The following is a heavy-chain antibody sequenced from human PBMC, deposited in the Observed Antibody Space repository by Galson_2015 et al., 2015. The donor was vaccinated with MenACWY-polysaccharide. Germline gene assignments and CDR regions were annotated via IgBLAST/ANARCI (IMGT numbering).Heavy chain of an antibody. CDR1: GFSLSITGMR. J-gene: IGHJ4*03. CDR2: IDWNDGK. Sequence: PALVKPTQTLTLTCTFSGFSLSITGMRVSWIRQPPGKALEWLARIDWNDGKFYSTSLKTRLTISKDTSKNQVVLTMSNMDPVDTATYYCTRTAAAGQGYFDYWGQGSQVTVSS. D-gene: IGHD6-13*01. CDR3: TRTAAAGQGYFDY. V-gene: IGHV2-70*04.